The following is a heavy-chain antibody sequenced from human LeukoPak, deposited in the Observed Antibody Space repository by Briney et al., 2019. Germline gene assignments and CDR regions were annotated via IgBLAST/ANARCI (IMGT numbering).Heavy chain of an antibody. CDR1: GFTFSSYA. CDR3: AKDRSYYDSSGSFDY. Sequence: GGSLRLSCAASGFTFSSYAMSWVRQAPGKGLEWVSAISGSGGSTYYADSVKGRFTISRDNSKNTLYLQMNSLRAEDTAVYYCAKDRSYYDSSGSFDYWGQGTLVTVSS. J-gene: IGHJ4*02. CDR2: ISGSGGST. V-gene: IGHV3-23*01. D-gene: IGHD3-22*01.